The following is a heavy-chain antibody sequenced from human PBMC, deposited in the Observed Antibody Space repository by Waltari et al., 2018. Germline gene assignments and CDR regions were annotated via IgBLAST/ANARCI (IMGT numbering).Heavy chain of an antibody. V-gene: IGHV3-7*03. CDR3: LRGGGY. D-gene: IGHD3-10*01. J-gene: IGHJ4*02. Sequence: EVQLVESGGGLVQPGGSLRLSCAASGFTFNSYWRNWVRQAPGKGLEWVAKITSDGSEKNYMDSVKGRFTISRDNAKNSLYLKMNNLRAEDTALYYCLRGGGYWGQGTLVTVSS. CDR1: GFTFNSYW. CDR2: ITSDGSEK.